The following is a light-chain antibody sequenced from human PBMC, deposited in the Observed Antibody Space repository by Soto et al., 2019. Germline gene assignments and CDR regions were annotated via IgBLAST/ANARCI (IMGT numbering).Light chain of an antibody. Sequence: IVLTQSPVTLSLSPGERATLSCRASQNIRSYLIWYQQKPGQSPRLLIYDVSNRATGIPARFSGSGSGTDFTLTISSLEPEDLEVYYCQQRSNWPRTFGQGTKVDIK. V-gene: IGKV3-11*01. J-gene: IGKJ1*01. CDR1: QNIRSY. CDR2: DVS. CDR3: QQRSNWPRT.